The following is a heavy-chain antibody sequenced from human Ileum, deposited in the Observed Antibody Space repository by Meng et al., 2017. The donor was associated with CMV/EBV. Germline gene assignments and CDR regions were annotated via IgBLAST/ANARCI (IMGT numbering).Heavy chain of an antibody. CDR2: IGGTDGVT. Sequence: GESLKISCVGSGCTFRRSPMSWVRQAPGKGLEWVSSIGGTDGVTHYAGSVKGRFTISRDNFKNTLHLQMNSLRADDTAVYYCAKDSESFNGIWDPFDLWGQGTMVTVSS. CDR3: AKDSESFNGIWDPFDL. D-gene: IGHD1-26*01. CDR1: GCTFRRSP. V-gene: IGHV3-23*01. J-gene: IGHJ3*01.